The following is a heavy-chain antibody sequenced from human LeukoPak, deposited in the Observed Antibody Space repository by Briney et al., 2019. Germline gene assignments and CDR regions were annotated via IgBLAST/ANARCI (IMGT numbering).Heavy chain of an antibody. J-gene: IGHJ4*02. CDR2: IYISGST. CDR1: GASINSHY. CDR3: ARALNPLPGTYYFDY. Sequence: SETLSLTCTVSGASINSHYWSWIRQPAGKGLEWIGRIYISGSTNYNSSLQSRVTMSVDTSKNQFSLKLTSVTAADTAVYYCARALNPLPGTYYFDYWGQGTLVPVSS. D-gene: IGHD2-15*01. V-gene: IGHV4-4*07.